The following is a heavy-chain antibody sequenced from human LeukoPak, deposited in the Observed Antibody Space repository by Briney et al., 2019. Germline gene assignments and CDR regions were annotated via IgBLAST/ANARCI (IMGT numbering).Heavy chain of an antibody. V-gene: IGHV1-69*13. CDR2: IIPIFGTA. J-gene: IGHJ4*02. CDR3: ARGRYGYGQFDY. D-gene: IGHD4-17*01. CDR1: GGTFSSYA. Sequence: GASVKVSCKASGGTFSSYAISWVRQAPGQGLEWMGGIIPIFGTANYAQKFQGRVTITADESTSTAYMELSSLRSEDTAVYYCARGRYGYGQFDYWGQGTLVTVSS.